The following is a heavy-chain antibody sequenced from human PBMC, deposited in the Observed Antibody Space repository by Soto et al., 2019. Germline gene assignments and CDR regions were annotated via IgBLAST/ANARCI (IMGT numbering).Heavy chain of an antibody. CDR1: GFTVSSNY. J-gene: IGHJ4*02. CDR3: AREPYDSSGHPVGYFDY. V-gene: IGHV3-53*01. Sequence: EVQLVESGGGLIQPGGSLRLSCVVSGFTVSSNYMSWVRQAPGKGLEWVSVIYSGGSTYYADSVKGRFTISRDHSKNTLFLQMNSLRADDTAVYYCAREPYDSSGHPVGYFDYWGQGTLVTVSS. D-gene: IGHD3-22*01. CDR2: IYSGGST.